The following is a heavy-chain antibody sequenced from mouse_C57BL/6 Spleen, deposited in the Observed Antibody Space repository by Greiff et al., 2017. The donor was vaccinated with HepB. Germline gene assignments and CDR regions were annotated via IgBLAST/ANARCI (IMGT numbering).Heavy chain of an antibody. CDR1: GYAFSSSW. CDR3: AREGDYDGGLYAMDY. V-gene: IGHV1-82*01. D-gene: IGHD2-4*01. Sequence: VQLKQSGPELVKPGASVKISCKASGYAFSSSWMNWVKQRPGKGLEWIGRIYPGDGDTNYNGKFKGKATLTADKSSSTAYMQLSSLTSEDSAVYFCAREGDYDGGLYAMDYWGQGTSVTVSS. J-gene: IGHJ4*01. CDR2: IYPGDGDT.